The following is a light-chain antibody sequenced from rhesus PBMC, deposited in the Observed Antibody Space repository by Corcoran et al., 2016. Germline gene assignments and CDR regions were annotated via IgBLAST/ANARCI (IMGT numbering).Light chain of an antibody. J-gene: IGKJ1*01. CDR3: QQGNSNPLT. CDR1: QGISSY. V-gene: IGKV1-32*02. Sequence: DIQMSQSPSSLSASVGDRVTITCRASQGISSYLNWYQQKPGKAPKLLIYYANSLASGVPSRFSGSGAGTECTLTISSLQPEDVATYYCQQGNSNPLTFGQGTKVEIK. CDR2: YAN.